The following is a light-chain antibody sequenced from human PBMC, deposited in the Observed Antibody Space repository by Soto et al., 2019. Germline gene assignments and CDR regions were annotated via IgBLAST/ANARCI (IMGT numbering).Light chain of an antibody. J-gene: IGKJ1*01. V-gene: IGKV1-5*03. Sequence: IQLTQSPSTLPASVGDRVTVTCRGGQSIRSWLAWYQEKPGKAPKLLIYKASLIETGVPSRFSGSGSGTEFTLTISRLQTDDFGAYYCQQYNSHPWTFGQGTKVDIK. CDR3: QQYNSHPWT. CDR2: KAS. CDR1: QSIRSW.